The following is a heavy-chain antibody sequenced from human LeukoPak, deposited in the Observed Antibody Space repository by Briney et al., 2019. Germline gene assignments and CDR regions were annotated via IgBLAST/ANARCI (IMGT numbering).Heavy chain of an antibody. V-gene: IGHV4-4*07. D-gene: IGHD3-22*01. CDR3: ARGYYYDSSGPEHFQH. CDR2: IYTSGST. J-gene: IGHJ1*01. CDR1: GGSISSYY. Sequence: KPSETLSLTCTVSGGSISSYYWSWIRQPAGKGLEWIGRIYTSGSTNYNPSLKSRVTISVDTSKNQFSLKLSSVTAADTAVYYCARGYYYDSSGPEHFQHWGQGTLVTVSS.